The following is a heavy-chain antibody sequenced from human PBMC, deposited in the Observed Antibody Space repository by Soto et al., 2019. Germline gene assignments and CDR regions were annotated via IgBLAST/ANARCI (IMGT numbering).Heavy chain of an antibody. CDR2: IYYSGST. D-gene: IGHD3-3*01. J-gene: IGHJ6*03. CDR1: GGSISSYY. CDR3: ARGVVVGGGFWSGYAHYYHYYMDV. V-gene: IGHV4-59*01. Sequence: SETLSLTCTVPGGSISSYYWSWIRQPPGKGLEWIGYIYYSGSTNYNPSLKSRVTISVDTSKNQFSLKLSSETAADTAVYYCARGVVVGGGFWSGYAHYYHYYMDVWGKGTTVTVSS.